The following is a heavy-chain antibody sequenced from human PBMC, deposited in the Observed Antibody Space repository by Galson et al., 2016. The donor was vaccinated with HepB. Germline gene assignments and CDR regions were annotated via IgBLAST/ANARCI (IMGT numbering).Heavy chain of an antibody. Sequence: ALRLSRAASGFTFSNFWKHWVRQAPGKGLVWVSRIKNDGSDISYADSVKGRFTISRDNTKNTLYLQMNSLSAEDTAMYHWARGFANLCDVWCPGTVVTVSS. D-gene: IGHD2-21*01. CDR3: ARGFANLCDV. J-gene: IGHJ4*02. V-gene: IGHV3-74*01. CDR1: GFTFSNFW. CDR2: IKNDGSDI.